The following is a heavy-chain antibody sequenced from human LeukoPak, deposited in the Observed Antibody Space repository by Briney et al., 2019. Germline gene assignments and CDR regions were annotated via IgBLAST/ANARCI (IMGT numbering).Heavy chain of an antibody. CDR3: ARGVTGATEGY. J-gene: IGHJ4*02. CDR1: GFSVSNSY. V-gene: IGHV3-53*01. D-gene: IGHD1-20*01. CDR2: IYSGGST. Sequence: GGSLRLSCAASGFSVSNSYMNWVRQAPGMGPEWVSVIYSGGSTNYADSVKGRFTTSRDNSKNTLYLQMNSLRAEDTAVYYCARGVTGATEGYWGQGTLVTVSS.